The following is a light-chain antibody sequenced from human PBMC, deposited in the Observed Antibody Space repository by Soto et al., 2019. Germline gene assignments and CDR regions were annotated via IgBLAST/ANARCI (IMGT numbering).Light chain of an antibody. V-gene: IGKV3-20*01. CDR2: GAS. J-gene: IGKJ5*01. Sequence: EIVLTQSPGTLSLSPGDRATLSCRSSQSVSSNSLAWYQQKPGQAPRLLIYGASSRATGIPDRFRGSGSGTDFTLTISSLEPEDFAVYYCQQYGSSPITFGQGTRLDIK. CDR3: QQYGSSPIT. CDR1: QSVSSNS.